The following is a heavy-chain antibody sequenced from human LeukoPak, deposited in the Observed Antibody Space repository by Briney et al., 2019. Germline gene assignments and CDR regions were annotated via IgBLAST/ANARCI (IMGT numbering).Heavy chain of an antibody. CDR3: SLGQAHGMDV. V-gene: IGHV3-21*01. CDR1: GFTFSSYS. CDR2: ISSSSSHI. Sequence: GGSLRLSCAASGFTFSSYSMNWVRQAPGKGLEWVSSISSSSSHIYYADSVKGRFTISRDNAKNSLYLQMNSLRAEDTAVYYCSLGQAHGMDVWGQGTTVTVSS. J-gene: IGHJ6*02. D-gene: IGHD3-16*01.